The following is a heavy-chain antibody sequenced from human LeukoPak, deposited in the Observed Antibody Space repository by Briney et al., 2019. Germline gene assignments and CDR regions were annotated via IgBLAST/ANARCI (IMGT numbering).Heavy chain of an antibody. J-gene: IGHJ4*02. Sequence: PSETLSLTCTVSGGSISSSSYYWGWIRQPPGKGREWIGSIYYSGSTYYNPSLKSRVTISVDTSKNQFSLKLSSVTAADTAVYYCASRPVLRFLEWLLPFDYWGQGTLVTVSS. CDR1: GGSISSSSYY. CDR3: ASRPVLRFLEWLLPFDY. D-gene: IGHD3-3*01. CDR2: IYYSGST. V-gene: IGHV4-39*01.